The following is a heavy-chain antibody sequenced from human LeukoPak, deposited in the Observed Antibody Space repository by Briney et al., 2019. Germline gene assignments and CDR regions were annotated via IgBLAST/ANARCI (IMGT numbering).Heavy chain of an antibody. Sequence: PGGSLRLSCAASGFTFSNYNMNWVRQAPGKGLEWVSYISSSSSTIYYADSVKGRFTISRDNAKNSLYLQMNSLRAEDTAVYYCARGLYCSGGSCYGRFDYWGQGTLVTVSP. D-gene: IGHD2-15*01. CDR2: ISSSSSTI. V-gene: IGHV3-48*01. CDR3: ARGLYCSGGSCYGRFDY. CDR1: GFTFSNYN. J-gene: IGHJ4*02.